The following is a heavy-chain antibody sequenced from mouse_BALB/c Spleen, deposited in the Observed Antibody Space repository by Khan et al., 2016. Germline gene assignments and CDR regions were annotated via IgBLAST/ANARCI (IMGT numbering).Heavy chain of an antibody. Sequence: EVELVESGGGLVQPGGSLRLSCATSGFTFTDYYMSWVRQPPGKALEWLGFIRNKANGYTTEYSASVQGRFTISSDNSKTIFYLHIITLRAEDSASVNGRFTIFRDNSQSILDLQKNTLRAEDSATNYCARDMEGYDDAMDYWGQGTSVTVSS. J-gene: IGHJ4*01. D-gene: IGHD2-2*01. V-gene: IGHV7-3*02. CDR1: GFTFTDYY. CDR2: IRNKANGYTT. CDR3: RFTIFRDNSQSILDLQKNTLRAEDSATNYCARDMEGYDDAMDY.